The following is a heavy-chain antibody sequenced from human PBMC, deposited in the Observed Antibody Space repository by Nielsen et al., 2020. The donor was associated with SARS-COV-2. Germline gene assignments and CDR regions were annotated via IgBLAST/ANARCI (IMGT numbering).Heavy chain of an antibody. CDR2: INSDGSST. V-gene: IGHV3-74*01. D-gene: IGHD3-16*01. Sequence: GESLKISCAASGFTFSSYWMHWVRQAPGKGLVWVSRINSDGSSTGYADSVKGRFTISRDNAKNTLYLQMNSLRAEDTAVYYCAGARDYFDYWGQGTLVTVSS. CDR3: AGARDYFDY. CDR1: GFTFSSYW. J-gene: IGHJ4*02.